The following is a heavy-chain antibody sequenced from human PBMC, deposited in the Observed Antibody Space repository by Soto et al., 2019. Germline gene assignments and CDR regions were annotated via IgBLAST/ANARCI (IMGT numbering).Heavy chain of an antibody. CDR2: ISGSGGST. CDR1: GFTFSSYA. CDR3: ADLQFKTAHYIVVVPAARGYYMDV. J-gene: IGHJ6*03. Sequence: PGGSLRLSCAASGFTFSSYAMSWVRQAPGKGLEWVSAISGSGGSTYYADSVKGRFTISRDNSKNTLYLQMNSLRAEDTAVYYCADLQFKTAHYIVVVPAARGYYMDVWGKGTTVTVSS. V-gene: IGHV3-23*01. D-gene: IGHD2-2*01.